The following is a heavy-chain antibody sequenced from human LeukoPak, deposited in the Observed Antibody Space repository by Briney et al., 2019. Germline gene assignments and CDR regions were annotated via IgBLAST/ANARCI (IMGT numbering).Heavy chain of an antibody. V-gene: IGHV3-64*01. CDR2: ISSNGGST. J-gene: IGHJ4*02. D-gene: IGHD6-13*01. Sequence: GGSLRLSCAASGFTFSSYAMHWVRQAPGKGLEYVSAISSNGGSTYYANSVKGRFTISRDNSKNTLYLQMGSLRAKDMAVYYCARGFIAAAGTGTFYWGQGTLVTVSS. CDR1: GFTFSSYA. CDR3: ARGFIAAAGTGTFY.